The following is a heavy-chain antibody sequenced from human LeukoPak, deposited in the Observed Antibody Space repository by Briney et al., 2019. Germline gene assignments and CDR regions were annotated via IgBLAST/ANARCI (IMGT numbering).Heavy chain of an antibody. D-gene: IGHD4/OR15-4a*01. V-gene: IGHV1-18*04. J-gene: IGHJ4*02. CDR1: GYTFTSYG. Sequence: GASVKVSCKASGYTFTSYGIIWVRQAPGQGLEWMGWISAHSGNTKYTQEFQGRVTMTTDTSTSTAYMELRSLRSDDTAVYYCARKYGGFDYWGQGTQVTVSS. CDR2: ISAHSGNT. CDR3: ARKYGGFDY.